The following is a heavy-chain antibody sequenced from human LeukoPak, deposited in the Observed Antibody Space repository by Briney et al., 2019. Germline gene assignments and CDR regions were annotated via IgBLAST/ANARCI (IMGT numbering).Heavy chain of an antibody. CDR3: ARPRSGTTRAFDI. CDR1: GGSISTSY. D-gene: IGHD1/OR15-1a*01. Sequence: SETLSLTCTVSGGSISTSYWSWIRQPPGKGLEWIGYNYYSGRTNSNPSLKSRVTISIDTSKNQVSLKLTSVTAADTAVYYCARPRSGTTRAFDIWGQGTMVTVSS. CDR2: NYYSGRT. V-gene: IGHV4-59*01. J-gene: IGHJ3*02.